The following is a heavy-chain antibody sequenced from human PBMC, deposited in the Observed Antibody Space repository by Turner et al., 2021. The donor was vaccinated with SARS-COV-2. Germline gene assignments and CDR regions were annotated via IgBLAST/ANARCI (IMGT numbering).Heavy chain of an antibody. Sequence: QVQLQESGPGLVKSSETLSLTCTVSGASLRSSSYYWGWSRQPPGKGLEWIGNRFYSGNTYYNESLKSRVTISMDTSANRFSLRLSSVTAADTAVYYCARLRVGATIYYYHGMDAWGQGTTVTVSS. CDR3: ARLRVGATIYYYHGMDA. V-gene: IGHV4-39*02. CDR1: GASLRSSSYY. CDR2: RFYSGNT. D-gene: IGHD1-26*01. J-gene: IGHJ6*02.